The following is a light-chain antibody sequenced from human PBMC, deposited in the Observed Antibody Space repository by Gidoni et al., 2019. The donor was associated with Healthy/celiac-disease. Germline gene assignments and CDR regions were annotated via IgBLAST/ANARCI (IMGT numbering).Light chain of an antibody. CDR2: DAS. Sequence: EIVLTQSPATLSLSPGERATLSCGASQSVSSSYVAWYQQKPGLAPRLLIYDASIRATGIPDRFSGSGSGTDFTLTISRLEPEDFAVYYCQQYGSSPITFGQGTRLEIK. J-gene: IGKJ5*01. V-gene: IGKV3D-20*01. CDR3: QQYGSSPIT. CDR1: QSVSSSY.